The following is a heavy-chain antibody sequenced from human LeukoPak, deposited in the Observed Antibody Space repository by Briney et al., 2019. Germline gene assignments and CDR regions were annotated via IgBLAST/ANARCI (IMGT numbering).Heavy chain of an antibody. Sequence: GESLKISCQASGYSFTSSWIGRARQVPGKGLEWMAIINPGDSDTRYSPSFQGQVTISADKSISTVYLQWGSLKASDTAMYYCARQPGAGWFDPWGQGTLVTVSS. CDR1: GYSFTSSW. CDR2: INPGDSDT. D-gene: IGHD3-10*01. V-gene: IGHV5-51*01. J-gene: IGHJ5*02. CDR3: ARQPGAGWFDP.